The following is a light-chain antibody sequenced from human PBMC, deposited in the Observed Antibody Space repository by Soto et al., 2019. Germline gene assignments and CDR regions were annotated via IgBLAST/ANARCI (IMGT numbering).Light chain of an antibody. CDR2: DVS. J-gene: IGLJ3*02. V-gene: IGLV2-14*03. Sequence: QSALTQPASVSGSPGQSITISCTGTSSDVGGYNYVSWYQQHPGKAPKLMIYDVSSRPSGVSNRFSGSKSANTASLTISGLQAEDEADYYCSSYTTSSTGVFGGGTKLTVL. CDR3: SSYTTSSTGV. CDR1: SSDVGGYNY.